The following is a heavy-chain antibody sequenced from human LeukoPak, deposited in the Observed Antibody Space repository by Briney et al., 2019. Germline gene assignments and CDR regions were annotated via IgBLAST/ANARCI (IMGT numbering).Heavy chain of an antibody. CDR3: ARRLRTGGFDI. CDR1: GYRFTTYW. Sequence: GAPLKISCMGSGYRFTTYWIDLVRPVAGKGLEWMGLIQPADSQTRYNPSFQGQVTLSDDKSSNTADLQWSSLRPSDTAIYYCARRLRTGGFDIWGQGTEVTVSS. CDR2: IQPADSQT. D-gene: IGHD1-1*01. V-gene: IGHV5-51*01. J-gene: IGHJ3*02.